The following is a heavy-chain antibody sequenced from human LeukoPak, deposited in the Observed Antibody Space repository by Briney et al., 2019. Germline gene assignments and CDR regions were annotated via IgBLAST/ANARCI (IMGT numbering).Heavy chain of an antibody. Sequence: SETLSLTCTVSDGSISGYYWGWLRQAPGRGLEWIAYIHYTGINNYNPSLKSRAAISVDTSTNQFSLKLTSVTAADTAMYYCARHITNSGSAFDLWGRGTLVTVSS. CDR3: ARHITNSGSAFDL. D-gene: IGHD3-10*01. V-gene: IGHV4-59*08. J-gene: IGHJ2*01. CDR1: DGSISGYY. CDR2: IHYTGIN.